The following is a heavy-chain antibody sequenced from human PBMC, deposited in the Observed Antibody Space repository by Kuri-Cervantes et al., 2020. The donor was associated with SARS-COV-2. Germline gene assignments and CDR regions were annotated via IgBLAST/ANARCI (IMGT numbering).Heavy chain of an antibody. CDR1: GFTFGHYA. V-gene: IGHV3-30*04. J-gene: IGHJ4*02. CDR3: ASKFPGHHPFDF. Sequence: GESLKISCAASGFTFGHYAVHWVRQAPGKGLEWVAAITYDGTNQYYADSVKGRFTISRDNSKNTLYLQMNSLRADDTAVYYCASKFPGHHPFDFWGQGTLVTVSS. D-gene: IGHD2-21*01. CDR2: ITYDGTNQ.